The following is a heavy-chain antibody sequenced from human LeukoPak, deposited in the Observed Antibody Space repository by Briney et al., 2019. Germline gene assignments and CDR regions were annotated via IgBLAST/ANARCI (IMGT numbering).Heavy chain of an antibody. CDR3: ARGRDLGQDY. CDR2: IYYSGSP. D-gene: IGHD3-16*01. V-gene: IGHV4-59*02. CDR1: GASVNSFY. J-gene: IGHJ4*02. Sequence: SETLSLTCTASGASVNSFYWNWIRQPPGKGLEWIGYIYYSGSPNYNPSLKSRVTMSIDTSKNQFSLKLNSVTAADTAVYFCARGRDLGQDYWGQGTLVTVSS.